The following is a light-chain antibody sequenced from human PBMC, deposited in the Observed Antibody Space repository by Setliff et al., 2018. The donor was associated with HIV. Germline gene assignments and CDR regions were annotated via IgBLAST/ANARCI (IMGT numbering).Light chain of an antibody. V-gene: IGLV2-23*02. CDR1: SSDVGGYNY. Sequence: QSALAQPASVSGSPGQSITISCTGASSDVGGYNYVSWYQQHPGKAPKLMIYDVSKWPSGVSNRFSGSKSGNTASLTISGLQAEDEADYYCCSYAGSSTFSYVLGTGTKVTVL. CDR3: CSYAGSSTFSYV. CDR2: DVS. J-gene: IGLJ1*01.